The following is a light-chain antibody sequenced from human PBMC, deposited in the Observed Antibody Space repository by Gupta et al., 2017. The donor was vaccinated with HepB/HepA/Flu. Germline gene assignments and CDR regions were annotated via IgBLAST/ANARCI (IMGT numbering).Light chain of an antibody. CDR2: AAS. Sequence: DIQMTQSPSSLSASVGDRVTITCRASQGISSYLNWYQQKPGKAPNLLIYAASSLQSGVPSRFSGSGSGTDFTLTISRLQPEDFATYYCQQSDYTPLTFGGGTKVEIK. CDR3: QQSDYTPLT. V-gene: IGKV1-39*01. J-gene: IGKJ4*01. CDR1: QGISSY.